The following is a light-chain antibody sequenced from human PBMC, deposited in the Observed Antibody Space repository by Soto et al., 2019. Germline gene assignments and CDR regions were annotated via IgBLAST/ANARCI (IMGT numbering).Light chain of an antibody. CDR2: DAS. CDR1: QSIRKW. Sequence: DIQMTQSPSTLSASVGDRVTITCRASQSIRKWLAWYQQKPGKAPDLLIYDASSLEGGVPSRFSDSGYETEFTLTTSSLLPDDFATYSCQQYSRYPWTFGQGTKVAIK. J-gene: IGKJ1*01. V-gene: IGKV1-5*01. CDR3: QQYSRYPWT.